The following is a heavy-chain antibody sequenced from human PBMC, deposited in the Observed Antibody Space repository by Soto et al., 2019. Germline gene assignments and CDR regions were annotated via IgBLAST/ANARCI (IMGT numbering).Heavy chain of an antibody. Sequence: SGPTLVNPTQTLTLTCTFSGFSLSTSGVGVGWIRQPPGKALEWLALIYWDDDKRYSPSLKSRLTITKDTSKNQVVLTMTNMDPVDTATYYCAYSLAASTYANYEPIHTLDDWGQGTLVPV. CDR2: IYWDDDK. D-gene: IGHD1-7*01. CDR1: GFSLSTSGVG. V-gene: IGHV2-5*02. J-gene: IGHJ4*02. CDR3: AYSLAASTYANYEPIHTLDD.